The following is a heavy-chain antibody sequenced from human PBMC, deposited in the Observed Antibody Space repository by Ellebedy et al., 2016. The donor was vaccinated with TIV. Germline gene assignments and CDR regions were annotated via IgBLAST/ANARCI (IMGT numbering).Heavy chain of an antibody. CDR1: EFAVSSTY. CDR2: IYTVGDT. D-gene: IGHD4-17*01. V-gene: IGHV3-53*01. Sequence: GGSLRLSCAASEFAVSSTYMTWVRQAPGKGLEWVSVIYTVGDTHYADSVKGRFTVSRDNSKNTLYLQMNSLRAEDTAMYYCATDPDGVYGDTSAYWGRGTLVTVSS. CDR3: ATDPDGVYGDTSAY. J-gene: IGHJ4*02.